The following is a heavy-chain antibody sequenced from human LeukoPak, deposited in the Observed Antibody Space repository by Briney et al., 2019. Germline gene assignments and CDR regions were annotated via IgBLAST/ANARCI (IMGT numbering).Heavy chain of an antibody. CDR2: ISTSSNYI. CDR3: ARGAYDSTGQFDY. CDR1: GFTFSNYE. V-gene: IGHV3-21*01. Sequence: GGSLRLSCAASGFTFSNYEMNWVRQAPGKGLEWVSYISTSSNYIYYADSVKGRFTISRDNAKNSLYLQMNSLRAEDTAVYYCARGAYDSTGQFDYWGQGTLVTVSS. D-gene: IGHD3-22*01. J-gene: IGHJ4*02.